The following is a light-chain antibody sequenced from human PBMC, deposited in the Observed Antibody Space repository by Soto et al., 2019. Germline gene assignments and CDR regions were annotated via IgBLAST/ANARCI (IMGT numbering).Light chain of an antibody. CDR3: SSYRRDNTQL. CDR2: EVT. CDR1: RGDVGGYGL. Sequence: QSALTQPASVSGSPGQSITISCTGSRGDVGGYGLVSWYQQYPGIGPTLIIYEVTNRPSGVSARFSGSKSGDTASLIISGLQAEDEADYYCSSYRRDNTQLFGTGTKVTVL. J-gene: IGLJ1*01. V-gene: IGLV2-14*01.